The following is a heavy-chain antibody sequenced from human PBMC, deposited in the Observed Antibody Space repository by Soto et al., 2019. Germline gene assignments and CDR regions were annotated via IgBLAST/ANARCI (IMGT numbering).Heavy chain of an antibody. CDR3: ARTTVHYDSSGYYVGDFDY. Sequence: ASVKVSCKASGYTFTSYGISWVRQAPGQGLEWMGWISAYNGNTNYAQKLQGRVTMTTDTSTSTAYMELRSLRSDDTAVYYCARTTVHYDSSGYYVGDFDYWGQGTLVTVS. D-gene: IGHD3-22*01. CDR1: GYTFTSYG. CDR2: ISAYNGNT. V-gene: IGHV1-18*01. J-gene: IGHJ4*02.